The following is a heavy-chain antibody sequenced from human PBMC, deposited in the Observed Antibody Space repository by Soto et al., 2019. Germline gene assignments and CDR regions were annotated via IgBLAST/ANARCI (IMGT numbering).Heavy chain of an antibody. D-gene: IGHD6-13*01. V-gene: IGHV2-26*01. CDR1: GFSLSNARMG. J-gene: IGHJ4*02. CDR2: IFSNDEK. CDR3: ARGLGWSIAAAGRYFDY. Sequence: QGTLKESGPVLVKPTETLTLTCTVSGFSLSNARMGVSWIRQPPGKALEWLAHIFSNDEKSYSPSLKSRLTISKDPSKSQVVLTMTNMDPVDTATYYCARGLGWSIAAAGRYFDYWGQGTLVTVSS.